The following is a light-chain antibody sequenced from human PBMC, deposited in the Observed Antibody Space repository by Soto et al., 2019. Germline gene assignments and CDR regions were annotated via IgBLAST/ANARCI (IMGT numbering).Light chain of an antibody. V-gene: IGKV3-15*01. CDR3: QQYNSWPPLT. J-gene: IGKJ4*01. CDR1: QSVTSN. CDR2: GAS. Sequence: EIVMTQSPATLSVSPGERATLSCRASQSVTSNLAWYQHKPGQAPRLLIYGASTRATGIPARFSGSGSGTEFTLTISSLQSEDFAFYYCQQYNSWPPLTFGGGTKVDIK.